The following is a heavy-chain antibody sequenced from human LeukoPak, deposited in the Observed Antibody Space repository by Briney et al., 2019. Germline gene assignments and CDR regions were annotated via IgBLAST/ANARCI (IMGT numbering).Heavy chain of an antibody. CDR3: ARSASKDHI. D-gene: IGHD6-19*01. J-gene: IGHJ3*02. V-gene: IGHV4-61*08. Sequence: SETLSLTCTVSGGSISSGGYYWSWIRQPPGKGLEWIGYIYYSGNANYNPSLKSRVTISVDTSKNQFSLKLNSVTAADTAVYYCARSASKDHIWGQGTMVTVSS. CDR1: GGSISSGGYY. CDR2: IYYSGNA.